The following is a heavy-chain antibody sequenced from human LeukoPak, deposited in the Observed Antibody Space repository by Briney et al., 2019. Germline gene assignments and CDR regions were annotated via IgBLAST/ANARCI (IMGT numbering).Heavy chain of an antibody. CDR1: GFTFSSYA. CDR2: ISGSGGST. V-gene: IGHV3-23*01. J-gene: IGHJ4*02. CDR3: AREYYYRFDY. D-gene: IGHD3-10*01. Sequence: GGSLRLSCAASGFTFSSYALSWVRQAPGKGLEWVSVISGSGGSTYYADSVKGRSTISRDNSKKTLYLQMNSLRAEDTAVYYCAREYYYRFDYWGQGTLVTVSS.